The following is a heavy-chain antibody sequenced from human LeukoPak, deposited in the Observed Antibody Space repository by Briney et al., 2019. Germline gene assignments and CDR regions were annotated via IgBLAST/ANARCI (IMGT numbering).Heavy chain of an antibody. Sequence: GESLKISCKGSGYSFTSYWIGWVRQMPGKGLEWMGIIYPGDSDTRYSPSFQGQVTISADKSISTAYLQWSSLKASDTAMYYCARYGHSNSRVYYFDYWGRGTLVTVSS. CDR2: IYPGDSDT. J-gene: IGHJ4*02. D-gene: IGHD2/OR15-2a*01. V-gene: IGHV5-51*01. CDR1: GYSFTSYW. CDR3: ARYGHSNSRVYYFDY.